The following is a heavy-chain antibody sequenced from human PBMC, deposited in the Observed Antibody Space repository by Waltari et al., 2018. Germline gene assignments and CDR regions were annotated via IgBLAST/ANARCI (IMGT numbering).Heavy chain of an antibody. D-gene: IGHD3-22*01. CDR3: ATAFDSSGSRLFDY. J-gene: IGHJ4*02. CDR2: IYHSGST. V-gene: IGHV4-38-2*01. CDR1: GYSISSGYY. Sequence: QVQLQESGPGLVKPSETLSLTCAVSGYSISSGYYWGWLRQPPGKGLEWIGSIYHSGSTYYNPSLKSRVTISADTSKNQFSLKLSSVTAADTAVYYCATAFDSSGSRLFDYWGQGTLVTVSS.